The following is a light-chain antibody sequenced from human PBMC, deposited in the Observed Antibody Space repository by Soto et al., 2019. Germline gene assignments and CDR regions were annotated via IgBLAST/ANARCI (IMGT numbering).Light chain of an antibody. CDR3: QQRHMWPIT. CDR1: KSFRGL. Sequence: EVVLTQSPVTLSLSPGERATLSCRASKSFRGLLAWYQPKPGQAPRLLIYDAYNKATGIPPRFSGSGSGTDFTLTISSLEPEDSAVYYCQQRHMWPITFGQGTRLEIK. CDR2: DAY. V-gene: IGKV3-11*01. J-gene: IGKJ5*01.